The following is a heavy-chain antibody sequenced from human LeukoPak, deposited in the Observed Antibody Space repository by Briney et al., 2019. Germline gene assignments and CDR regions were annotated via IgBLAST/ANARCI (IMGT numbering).Heavy chain of an antibody. CDR3: ARHWSPMIVVAVDY. D-gene: IGHD3-22*01. Sequence: SETLSLTCTVAGGSISSYYWSWIRQPPGKGLEWIGRIYYRGSTYYNPSLKSRVTISVGTSKNQFSLKLSSVTAADTAVYYCARHWSPMIVVAVDYWGQGTLVTVSS. J-gene: IGHJ4*02. CDR2: IYYRGST. V-gene: IGHV4-59*05. CDR1: GGSISSYY.